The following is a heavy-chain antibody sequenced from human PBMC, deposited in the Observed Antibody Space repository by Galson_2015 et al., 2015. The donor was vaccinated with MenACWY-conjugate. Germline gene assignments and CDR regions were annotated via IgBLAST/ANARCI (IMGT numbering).Heavy chain of an antibody. J-gene: IGHJ5*02. V-gene: IGHV3-48*02. CDR1: RLSFRTYN. CDR2: ISSTSTTI. CDR3: ARDYGSGTYYMGWFDP. D-gene: IGHD3-10*01. Sequence: SLRLSCAASRLSFRTYNMNWVRQAPGKGLEWVSYISSTSTTIYYADSVKGRFTISRDNAKNSLYLQMNSLRDEDTAVYYCARDYGSGTYYMGWFDPWGQGTPVTVSS.